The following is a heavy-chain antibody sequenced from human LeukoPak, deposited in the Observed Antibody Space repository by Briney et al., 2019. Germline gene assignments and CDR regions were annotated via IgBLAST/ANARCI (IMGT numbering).Heavy chain of an antibody. CDR1: GYTFTSYG. Sequence: ASVKVSCKASGYTFTSYGISWVRQAPGQGFEWMGWISAYNGNTNYAQKLQGRVTMTTDTSTSTAYMELRSLRSDDTAVYYCARAPVLLWFGELLSLDYWGQGTLVTVSS. CDR3: ARAPVLLWFGELLSLDY. CDR2: ISAYNGNT. V-gene: IGHV1-18*04. D-gene: IGHD3-10*01. J-gene: IGHJ4*02.